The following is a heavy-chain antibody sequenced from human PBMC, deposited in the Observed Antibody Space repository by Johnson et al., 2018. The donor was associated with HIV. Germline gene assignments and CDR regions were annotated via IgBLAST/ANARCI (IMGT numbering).Heavy chain of an antibody. CDR3: ARDREASASGDAFDI. D-gene: IGHD1-26*01. CDR1: GFTFSSYW. J-gene: IGHJ3*02. V-gene: IGHV3-21*06. Sequence: VKPGGSLRLSCAASGFTFSSYWMSWVRQAPGKGLEWVSGISWNSDNIAYADSVKGRFTLSRDNAKNSLYLQMNNLGAKDTAVYYCARDREASASGDAFDIWGQGTMVTVS. CDR2: ISWNSDNI.